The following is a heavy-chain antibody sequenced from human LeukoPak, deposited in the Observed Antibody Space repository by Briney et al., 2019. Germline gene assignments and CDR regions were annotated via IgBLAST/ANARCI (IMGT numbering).Heavy chain of an antibody. Sequence: SVKVSCKASGGTFSSYAISWVRQAPGQGLEWMGGIIPIFGTANYAQKFQGRVTITADTSTDTAYMELSSLRSEDTAVYYCAVTTALWYFDLWGRGTLVTVSS. J-gene: IGHJ2*01. V-gene: IGHV1-69*06. CDR2: IIPIFGTA. CDR1: GGTFSSYA. CDR3: AVTTALWYFDL. D-gene: IGHD4-17*01.